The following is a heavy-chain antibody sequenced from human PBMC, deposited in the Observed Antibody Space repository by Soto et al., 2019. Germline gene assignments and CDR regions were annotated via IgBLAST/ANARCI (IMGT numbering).Heavy chain of an antibody. D-gene: IGHD3-10*01. CDR3: ARVYYGSGSYYKTPHFDY. Sequence: SETLSLTCTVSGGSISSYYWSRIRQPPGKGLEWIGYIYYSGSTNYNPSLKSRVTISVDTSKNQFSLKLSSVTAADTAVHYCARVYYGSGSYYKTPHFDYWGQGTLVTVSS. CDR1: GGSISSYY. V-gene: IGHV4-59*01. CDR2: IYYSGST. J-gene: IGHJ4*02.